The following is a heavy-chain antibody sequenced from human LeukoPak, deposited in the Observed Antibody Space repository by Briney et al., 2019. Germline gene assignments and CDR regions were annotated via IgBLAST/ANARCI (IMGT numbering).Heavy chain of an antibody. CDR2: ISYDGSNK. Sequence: PGGSLRLSCAASGFTFSSYAMHWVRQAPGKGLEWVAVISYDGSNKYYADFVKGRFTISRDNSKNTLYLQMNSLRAEDTAVYYCARDPSDYYDSSGYYYGDYYYYYMDVWGKGTTVTVSS. J-gene: IGHJ6*03. D-gene: IGHD3-22*01. V-gene: IGHV3-30*04. CDR3: ARDPSDYYDSSGYYYGDYYYYYMDV. CDR1: GFTFSSYA.